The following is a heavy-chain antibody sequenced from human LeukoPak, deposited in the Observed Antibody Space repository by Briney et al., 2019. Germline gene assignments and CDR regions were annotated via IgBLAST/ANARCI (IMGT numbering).Heavy chain of an antibody. J-gene: IGHJ5*02. V-gene: IGHV4-39*07. CDR2: IYYSGST. D-gene: IGHD2-2*01. CDR1: GGSISSSSYY. CDR3: ARLIVVVPAAWFDP. Sequence: SETLSLTCTVSGGSISSSSYYWGWIRQPPGKGLEWIGSIYYSGSTYYNPSLKSRVTISVDRSKNQFSLKLSSVTAADTAVYYCARLIVVVPAAWFDPWGQGTLVTVSS.